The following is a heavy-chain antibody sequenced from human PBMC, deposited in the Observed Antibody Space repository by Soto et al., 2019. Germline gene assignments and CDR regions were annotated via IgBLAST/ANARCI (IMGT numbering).Heavy chain of an antibody. CDR1: GFTFSSFA. CDR2: ISGGGDNT. Sequence: EVQLLESGGGFIQPGGSLRLSCAASGFTFSSFAKTWVRQAPGKGLEWVSAISGGGDNTFHADSVKGRFTISRDNSKNTLYLQMNSLRAEDTAVYYCAKDSGSFDDWGQGTLVTVSS. V-gene: IGHV3-23*01. D-gene: IGHD3-22*01. J-gene: IGHJ4*02. CDR3: AKDSGSFDD.